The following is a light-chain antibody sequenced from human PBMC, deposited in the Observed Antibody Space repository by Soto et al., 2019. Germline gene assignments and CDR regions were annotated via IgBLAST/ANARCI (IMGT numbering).Light chain of an antibody. Sequence: DIVMTQSPATLSASLGERATLSCRASQSIRSNLTWYQQKPGQAPRLLIYGASARATGIPARFSGSGSGTEFTLTISSLQSEDFAFYYCQHYSNWPPTFGQGTKVEIK. J-gene: IGKJ1*01. CDR3: QHYSNWPPT. V-gene: IGKV3-15*01. CDR2: GAS. CDR1: QSIRSN.